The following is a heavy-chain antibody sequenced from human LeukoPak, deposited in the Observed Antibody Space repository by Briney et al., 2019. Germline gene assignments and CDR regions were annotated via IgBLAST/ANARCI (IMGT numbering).Heavy chain of an antibody. Sequence: GGSPRLSCAASGFTVSSNYMNWVRQAPGKGLERVSVIYSGGSTYYADSVKGRFIISRDNSRNTLYLQMNSLRAEDTAVYYCARDSSSYYFDYWGQGTLVTVSS. V-gene: IGHV3-66*01. CDR1: GFTVSSNY. J-gene: IGHJ4*02. CDR2: IYSGGST. D-gene: IGHD6-13*01. CDR3: ARDSSSYYFDY.